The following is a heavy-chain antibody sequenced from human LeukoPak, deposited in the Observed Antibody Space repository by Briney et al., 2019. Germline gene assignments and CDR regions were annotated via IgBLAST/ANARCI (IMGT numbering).Heavy chain of an antibody. CDR1: GGIFISYA. V-gene: IGHV1-69*13. CDR3: ARGLKRGELLFFDY. CDR2: IIPIFGTA. D-gene: IGHD3-10*01. J-gene: IGHJ4*02. Sequence: ASVKVSCKASGGIFISYAISCVRQAPGQGLEWMGRIIPIFGTANYAQKLQGRVTITADESTSTAYMELSSLRSEDTAVYYCARGLKRGELLFFDYWGQGALVTVSS.